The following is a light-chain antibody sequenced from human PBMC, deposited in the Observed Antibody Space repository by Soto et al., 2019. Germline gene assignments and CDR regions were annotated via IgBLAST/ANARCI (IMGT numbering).Light chain of an antibody. Sequence: DIQMTQSPSTLSASVGGRVTITCRASQSVGTWVAWYQQKPGKAPKLLIYGASNLESGVPSRFSGSGAGTEFTLTITTLQPDDFATYCCQLYNRNTWSFGPGTKVDI. CDR2: GAS. V-gene: IGKV1-5*01. J-gene: IGKJ1*01. CDR3: QLYNRNTWS. CDR1: QSVGTW.